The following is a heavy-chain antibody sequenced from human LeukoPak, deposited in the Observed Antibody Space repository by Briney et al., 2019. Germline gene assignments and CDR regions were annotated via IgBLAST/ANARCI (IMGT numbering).Heavy chain of an antibody. CDR3: ARGPSIAARYDAFDI. J-gene: IGHJ3*02. CDR1: ELTFTSYE. D-gene: IGHD6-6*01. CDR2: ISSSGNPI. V-gene: IGHV3-48*03. Sequence: GGSLRLSCAASELTFTSYELKWVRQAPGKGLEWVSYISSSGNPISYADSVKGRFTISRDNAKNSLYLQVISLRAEDTAVYYCARGPSIAARYDAFDIWGQGTMVTVSS.